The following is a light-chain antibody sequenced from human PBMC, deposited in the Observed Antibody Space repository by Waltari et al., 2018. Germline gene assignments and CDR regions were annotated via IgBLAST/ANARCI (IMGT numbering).Light chain of an antibody. Sequence: QSVLTQPPSASGTPGQRVTISCSASNSNIGSNTVNWYQLVPGTAPKLLNYSNDQRPSGVPDRFSASKSGTSASLAISGLQSEDEADYYCATWDDRLTGVVFGGVVFGGGTKVTVL. CDR2: SND. V-gene: IGLV1-44*01. J-gene: IGLJ3*02. CDR1: NSNIGSNT. CDR3: ATWDDRLTGVVFGGVV.